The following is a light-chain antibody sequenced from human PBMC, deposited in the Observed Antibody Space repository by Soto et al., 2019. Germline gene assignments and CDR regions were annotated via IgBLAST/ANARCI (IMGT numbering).Light chain of an antibody. CDR1: SSDVGGYNF. V-gene: IGLV2-11*01. J-gene: IGLJ1*01. Sequence: QSALTQPRSVSGAPGQSVTISCTGTSSDVGGYNFVSWYQQHPGKAPKFMIYDVTKRPSGVPDRFSGSKSGNTASLTISGLQAGDEADYDCCSYVGSYTSYVFGTGTKLTVL. CDR2: DVT. CDR3: CSYVGSYTSYV.